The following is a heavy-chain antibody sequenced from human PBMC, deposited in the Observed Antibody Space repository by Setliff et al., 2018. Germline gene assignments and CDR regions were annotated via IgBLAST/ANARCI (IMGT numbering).Heavy chain of an antibody. D-gene: IGHD6-13*01. Sequence: PSETLSLTCSVSGASISSGSNYWSWIRQPAGKGVEWIGHILSSGGTNYNPSLKNPVSISLDTSKNQFSLNLNSATAADTAVYFCARDTPHDPVSSNWYRNWFDPWGQGILVTVSS. CDR2: ILSSGGT. CDR1: GASISSGSNY. CDR3: ARDTPHDPVSSNWYRNWFDP. V-gene: IGHV4-61*09. J-gene: IGHJ5*02.